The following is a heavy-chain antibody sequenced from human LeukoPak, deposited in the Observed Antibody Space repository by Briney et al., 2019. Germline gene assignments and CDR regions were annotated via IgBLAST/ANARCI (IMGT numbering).Heavy chain of an antibody. CDR2: IGTVDDT. V-gene: IGHV3-13*01. Sequence: GGSLRLSCGASGFSFSDYGMHWVRQATGRGLEWVSGIGTVDDTYYPGSVKGRFTISREDAKNSLYLQMDNLTAGDTAVYYCVREGVYSNGYGAFDIWGQGTMVTVSS. CDR3: VREGVYSNGYGAFDI. J-gene: IGHJ3*02. CDR1: GFSFSDYG. D-gene: IGHD5-18*01.